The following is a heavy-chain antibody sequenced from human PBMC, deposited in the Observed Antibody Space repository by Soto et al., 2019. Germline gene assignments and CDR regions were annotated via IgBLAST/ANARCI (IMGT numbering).Heavy chain of an antibody. Sequence: GGSLRLSCAASGFTFSSYAMSWVRQAPGKGLEWVSAISGSGGSTYYADSVKGRFTISRDKSKNTLYLQMNSLRAEDTAVYYCAKDRSGSHSYTVVVMAMMYDYWGQGTLVTVSS. CDR2: ISGSGGST. CDR3: AKDRSGSHSYTVVVMAMMYDY. CDR1: GFTFSSYA. D-gene: IGHD2-21*01. V-gene: IGHV3-23*01. J-gene: IGHJ4*02.